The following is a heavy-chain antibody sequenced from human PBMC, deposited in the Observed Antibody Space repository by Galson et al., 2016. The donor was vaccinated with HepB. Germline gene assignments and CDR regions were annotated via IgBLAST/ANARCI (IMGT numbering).Heavy chain of an antibody. CDR1: GYTFTNYG. CDR2: ISGYNGHT. D-gene: IGHD2-15*01. J-gene: IGHJ4*02. Sequence: SVKVSCKASGYTFTNYGVTWVRQAPGQGLEWMGWISGYNGHTKYVQNFQGRISLSLDTSTNTAHMELRSLTSDDTAVYYCARDALLLTPRGRSDYWGQGTLVTVSS. CDR3: ARDALLLTPRGRSDY. V-gene: IGHV1-18*01.